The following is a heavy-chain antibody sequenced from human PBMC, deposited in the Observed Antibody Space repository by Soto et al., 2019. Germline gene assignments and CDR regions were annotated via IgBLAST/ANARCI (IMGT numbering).Heavy chain of an antibody. CDR3: AKDLYGSGSPYDY. CDR1: GFTFSSYA. Sequence: EVQLLESGGGLVQPGGSLRLSCAAPGFTFSSYAMSWVRQAPGKGLEWVSAISGSGGSTYYADSVKGRFTISRDNSKNTLYLQMNSLRAEDTAVYYCAKDLYGSGSPYDYWGQGTLVTVSS. D-gene: IGHD3-10*01. J-gene: IGHJ4*02. V-gene: IGHV3-23*01. CDR2: ISGSGGST.